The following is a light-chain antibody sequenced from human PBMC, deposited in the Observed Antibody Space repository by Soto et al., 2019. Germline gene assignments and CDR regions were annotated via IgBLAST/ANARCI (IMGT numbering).Light chain of an antibody. J-gene: IGKJ5*01. Sequence: EFVVTQSPATLSLSPGERATLSCRASQSVSSYLAWYQQKPGQAPRLLIYDASNRATGIPARFSGTGSGTDFTLTINNLEPEDFAVYYCQQYGSSPATFGPGTRLEIK. CDR1: QSVSSY. CDR3: QQYGSSPAT. V-gene: IGKV3-11*01. CDR2: DAS.